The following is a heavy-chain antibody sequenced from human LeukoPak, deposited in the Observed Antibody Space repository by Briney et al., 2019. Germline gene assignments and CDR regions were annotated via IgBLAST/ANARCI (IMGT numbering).Heavy chain of an antibody. D-gene: IGHD3-10*01. J-gene: IGHJ4*02. CDR3: AKVGSGSYYRHLDY. CDR1: GFTFSSYA. V-gene: IGHV3-23*01. CDR2: ISGSGGST. Sequence: GGSLRLSCAASGFTFSSYAMSWVRQAPGKGLEWVSAISGSGGSTYYADSVKGRFTISRDNSKNTLYLQMNSLRAEDTAVYYCAKVGSGSYYRHLDYWGQGTLVTVSS.